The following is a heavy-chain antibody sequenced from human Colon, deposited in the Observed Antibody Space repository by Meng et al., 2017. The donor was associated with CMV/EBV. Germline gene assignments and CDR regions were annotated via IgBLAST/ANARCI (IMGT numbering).Heavy chain of an antibody. CDR1: GGTFTSYT. CDR2: VIPITDIT. J-gene: IGHJ6*02. D-gene: IGHD2-15*01. CDR3: ARAARSGNHAVFYSLDL. V-gene: IGHV1-69*02. Sequence: KISCKASGGTFTSYTFSWVRQAPGQGLEWMGRVIPITDITNYAQKFQGRLTITADKSTNTAFMELSSLRSEDTAVYYCARAARSGNHAVFYSLDLWGQGTTVTVSS.